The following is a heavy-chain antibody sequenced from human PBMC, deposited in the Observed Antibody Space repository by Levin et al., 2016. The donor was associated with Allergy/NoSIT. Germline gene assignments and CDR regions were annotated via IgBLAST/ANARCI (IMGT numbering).Heavy chain of an antibody. CDR3: RGPRDLDY. CDR1: GGSITSSRLY. D-gene: IGHD3-10*01. CDR2: IHHSGRS. J-gene: IGHJ4*02. V-gene: IGHV4-39*07. Sequence: SETLSLTCTVSGGSITSSRLYWAWIRQPPGKGLEWIGNIHHSGRSYSNPSLKSRLTMTMDTTNNQFSLSLTSVTAADTAVYYCRGPRDLDYWGQGTLVTVAS.